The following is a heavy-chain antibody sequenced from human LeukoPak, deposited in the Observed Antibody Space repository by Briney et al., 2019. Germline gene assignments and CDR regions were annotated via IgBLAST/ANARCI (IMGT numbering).Heavy chain of an antibody. D-gene: IGHD2-2*01. CDR3: ARDGGYCSSTSCQYYFDY. CDR1: GFTSSSYA. CDR2: ISYDGSNK. V-gene: IGHV3-30-3*01. J-gene: IGHJ4*02. Sequence: GGSLRLSCAASGFTSSSYAMHWVRQAPGKGLEWVAVISYDGSNKYYADSVKGRFTISRDNSKNTLYLQMNSLRAEDTAVYYCARDGGYCSSTSCQYYFDYWGQGTLVTVSS.